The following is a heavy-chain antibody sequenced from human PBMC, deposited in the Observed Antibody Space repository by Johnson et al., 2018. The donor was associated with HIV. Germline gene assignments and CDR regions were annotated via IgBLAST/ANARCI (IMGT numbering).Heavy chain of an antibody. Sequence: QVQLVESGGGVVQPGRSLRLSCITYGFNFSAYDMHWVRQAPGKGLEWVAVISDGGSNTYYGDSVKGRFTISRDNSKNTLYLQMNSLSAEDTAVYYCAKDDNLGYVVGTFDIWGQGTMVTVSS. J-gene: IGHJ3*02. CDR2: ISDGGSNT. D-gene: IGHD2-15*01. CDR1: GFNFSAYD. V-gene: IGHV3-30*18. CDR3: AKDDNLGYVVGTFDI.